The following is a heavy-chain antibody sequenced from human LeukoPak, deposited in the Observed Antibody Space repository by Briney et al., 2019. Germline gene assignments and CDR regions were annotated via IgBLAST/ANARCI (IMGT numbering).Heavy chain of an antibody. D-gene: IGHD4-11*01. V-gene: IGHV3-74*01. Sequence: PGGSLRLSCAASGFTLSSYWMHWVRQAPGKGLVWVSRINGDGSSTTYADSVKGRFTISRDNAKNTLYLQMNSLRAEDTAVYYCTRTPYSNYHFDYWGQGILVTVSS. J-gene: IGHJ4*02. CDR3: TRTPYSNYHFDY. CDR2: INGDGSST. CDR1: GFTLSSYW.